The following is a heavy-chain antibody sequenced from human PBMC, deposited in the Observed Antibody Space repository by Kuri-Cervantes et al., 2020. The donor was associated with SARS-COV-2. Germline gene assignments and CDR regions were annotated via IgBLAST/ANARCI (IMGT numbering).Heavy chain of an antibody. D-gene: IGHD2-2*01. Sequence: ASVKVSCKAPGYTFTSYGISWVRQAPGQGLEWMGWISAYNGNTNYAQKLQGRVTMTTDTSTSTAYMELSSLRSEDTAVYYCASGGFEYCSSTSCYLNYYYYYYYMDVWGKGTTVTVSS. CDR2: ISAYNGNT. CDR1: GYTFTSYG. J-gene: IGHJ6*03. V-gene: IGHV1-18*01. CDR3: ASGGFEYCSSTSCYLNYYYYYYYMDV.